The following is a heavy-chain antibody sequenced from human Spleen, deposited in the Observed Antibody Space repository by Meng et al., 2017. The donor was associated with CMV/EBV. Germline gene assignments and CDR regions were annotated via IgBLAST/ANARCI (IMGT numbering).Heavy chain of an antibody. CDR1: GGSFTGYS. Sequence: GSLRLSCAVYGGSFTGYSWNWIRQPPGKGLEWIGEIYHNGSTNYNPSLKSRVTISVDTSKNQFSLKLNSVTAADTAVYYCARAPNYFDTSGYPNWGQGTLVTVSS. CDR2: IYHNGST. V-gene: IGHV4-34*01. CDR3: ARAPNYFDTSGYPN. J-gene: IGHJ4*02. D-gene: IGHD3-22*01.